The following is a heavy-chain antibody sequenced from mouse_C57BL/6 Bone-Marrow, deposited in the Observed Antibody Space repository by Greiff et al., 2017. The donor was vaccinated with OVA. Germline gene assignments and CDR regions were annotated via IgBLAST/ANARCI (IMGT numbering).Heavy chain of an antibody. CDR1: GFTFSSYA. CDR2: ISSGGDYI. CDR3: TREGTTGTDYAMDY. V-gene: IGHV5-9-1*02. D-gene: IGHD4-1*02. J-gene: IGHJ4*01. Sequence: DVMLVESGEGLVKPGGSLKLSCAASGFTFSSYAMSWVRQTPEKRLEWVAYISSGGDYIYYADTVKGRFTISRDNARNTLYLQMSSLKSEDTAMYYCTREGTTGTDYAMDYWGQGTSVTVSS.